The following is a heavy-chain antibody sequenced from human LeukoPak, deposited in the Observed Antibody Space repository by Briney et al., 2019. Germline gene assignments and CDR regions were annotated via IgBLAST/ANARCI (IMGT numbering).Heavy chain of an antibody. CDR3: TRAYCGGDCYFQH. J-gene: IGHJ1*01. CDR2: FRSKAYGGTT. D-gene: IGHD2-21*02. CDR1: GFSIGDYA. Sequence: GVSLRLSCTASGFSIGDYAMSWVRQAPGKGLEWVVFFRSKAYGGTTEYAASVKGRFTISRDDSKSIAYLQMNSLKTEDTAVYYCTRAYCGGDCYFQHWGQGTLVTVFS. V-gene: IGHV3-49*04.